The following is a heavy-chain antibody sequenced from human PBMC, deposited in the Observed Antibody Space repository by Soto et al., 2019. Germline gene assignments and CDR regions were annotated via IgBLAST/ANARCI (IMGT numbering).Heavy chain of an antibody. V-gene: IGHV4-59*01. J-gene: IGHJ4*02. Sequence: PSETLSLTCTGSGGSINTYFWSWLRQPPGKGLEWIGYIYYSGSTNYNPSLKSRVTISLDTSKNQFSLRLSSVTAADTAVYYCARDAKGSSYFDYWGQGALVTVSS. D-gene: IGHD2-15*01. CDR3: ARDAKGSSYFDY. CDR2: IYYSGST. CDR1: GGSINTYF.